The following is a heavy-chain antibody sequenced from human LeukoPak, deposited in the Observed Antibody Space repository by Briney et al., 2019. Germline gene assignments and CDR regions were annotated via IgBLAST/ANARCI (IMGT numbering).Heavy chain of an antibody. Sequence: GGSLRLSCVGSGFIFSSYDMGWVRQAPGKGLEWVPSISRAGDRTYYEDSVKGRFTFSRDNSRNTMYLQMNSLRAEDTAVYYCARGESFAFDVWGQGTVVTVSS. CDR1: GFIFSSYD. J-gene: IGHJ3*01. V-gene: IGHV3-23*01. CDR2: ISRAGDRT. CDR3: ARGESFAFDV.